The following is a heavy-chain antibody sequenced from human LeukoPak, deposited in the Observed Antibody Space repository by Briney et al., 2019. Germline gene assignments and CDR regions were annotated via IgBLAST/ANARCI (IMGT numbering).Heavy chain of an antibody. CDR1: GGSISSYY. Sequence: PETLSLTCTVSGGSISSYYWSWIRQPPGKGLEWIGYIYYSGSTNYNPSLKSRVTISVDTSKNQFSLKLSSVTAADTAVYYCAREGRWFGDLRTFDPWGQGTLVTVSS. V-gene: IGHV4-59*01. CDR2: IYYSGST. J-gene: IGHJ5*02. D-gene: IGHD3-10*01. CDR3: AREGRWFGDLRTFDP.